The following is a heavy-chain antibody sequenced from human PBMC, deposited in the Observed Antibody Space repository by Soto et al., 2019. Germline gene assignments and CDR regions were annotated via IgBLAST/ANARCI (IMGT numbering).Heavy chain of an antibody. CDR2: IYYSGST. Sequence: PSETLSLTCTVSGGSISSSSYYWGWIRQPPGKGLEWIGSIYYSGSTYYKPSLKSRVTISVDTSKNQFSLKLSSVTAADTAVYARLSVMRVRTSNYFGDYWGQGTLVTVSS. CDR3: LSVMRVRTSNYFGDY. D-gene: IGHD3-10*01. V-gene: IGHV4-39*01. CDR1: GGSISSSSYY. J-gene: IGHJ4*02.